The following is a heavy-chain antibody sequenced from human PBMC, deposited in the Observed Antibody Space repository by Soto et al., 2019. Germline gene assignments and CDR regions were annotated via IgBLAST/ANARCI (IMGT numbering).Heavy chain of an antibody. D-gene: IGHD3-9*01. CDR1: GGSISSGGYY. CDR3: ARGSSPRYFDLIYYYYGMDV. J-gene: IGHJ6*02. CDR2: IYYSGST. V-gene: IGHV4-31*03. Sequence: SETLSLTCTVSGGSISSGGYYWSWIRQHPGKGLEWIGYIYYSGSTYYNPSLKSRVTISVDTSKNQFSLKLSSVTAADTAVYYCARGSSPRYFDLIYYYYGMDVWGQGTTVTVSS.